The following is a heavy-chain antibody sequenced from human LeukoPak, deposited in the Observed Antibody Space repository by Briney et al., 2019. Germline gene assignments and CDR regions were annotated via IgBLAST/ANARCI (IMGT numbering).Heavy chain of an antibody. V-gene: IGHV4-59*01. CDR3: ARFIAAAVGFDP. D-gene: IGHD6-13*01. CDR2: IYYSGST. J-gene: IGHJ5*02. Sequence: SETLSLTCTVSGGSISSYYWSWIRQPPGKGLEWIGYIYYSGSTNYNPSLKSRVTISVDTSKNQFSLKLSSVTAADTAVYYCARFIAAAVGFDPWGQGTLVTVSS. CDR1: GGSISSYY.